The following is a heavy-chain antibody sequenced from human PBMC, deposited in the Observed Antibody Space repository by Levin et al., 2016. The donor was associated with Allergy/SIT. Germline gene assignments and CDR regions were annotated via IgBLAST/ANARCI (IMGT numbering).Heavy chain of an antibody. CDR2: IYYSGST. CDR1: GGSISSYY. CDR3: ARHSGSRYWYFDL. V-gene: IGHV4-59*08. J-gene: IGHJ2*01. D-gene: IGHD1-26*01. Sequence: SETLSLTCTVSGGSISSYYWSWIRQPPGKGLEWIGYIYYSGSTNYNPSLKSRVTISVDTSKNQFSLKLSSVTAADTAVYYCARHSGSRYWYFDLWGRGTLVTVSS.